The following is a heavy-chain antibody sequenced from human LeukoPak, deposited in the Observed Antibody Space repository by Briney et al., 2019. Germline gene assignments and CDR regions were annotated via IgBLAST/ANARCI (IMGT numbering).Heavy chain of an antibody. CDR2: ISGSGGST. D-gene: IGHD5-24*01. CDR1: GFTFSAYA. V-gene: IGHV3-23*01. Sequence: GGSLRLSCTASGFTFSAYAMSWVRQAPGKGLEWVSAISGSGGSTYYADSVKGRFTISRDNAKNTLYLQMNSLRAEDTAVYYCSRDLRGRDDYWGQGILVIVSS. CDR3: SRDLRGRDDY. J-gene: IGHJ4*02.